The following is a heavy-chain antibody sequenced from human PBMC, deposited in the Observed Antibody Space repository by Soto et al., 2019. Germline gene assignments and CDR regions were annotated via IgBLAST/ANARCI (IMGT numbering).Heavy chain of an antibody. J-gene: IGHJ4*02. CDR2: INPGGGST. D-gene: IGHD3-3*01. Sequence: QVPLVQSGAEVKKPGASVKVSCKAPGYTFTSQYIHWVRQAPGQGLEWMAMINPGGGSTTYAQKFQGRVTITRDTSTTTVYMELISLTSEDTAMYYCFRDVGDWGQGTLVTVSS. CDR1: GYTFTSQY. V-gene: IGHV1-46*03. CDR3: FRDVGD.